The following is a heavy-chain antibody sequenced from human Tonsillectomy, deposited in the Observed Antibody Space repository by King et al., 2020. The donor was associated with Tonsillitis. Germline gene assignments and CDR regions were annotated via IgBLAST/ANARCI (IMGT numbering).Heavy chain of an antibody. CDR2: MSGAGARS. CDR1: GFTFITYA. J-gene: IGHJ6*02. CDR3: AKCPYDFWSGGLYYAMDV. D-gene: IGHD3-3*01. Sequence: VQLVESGGGLVQPGGSLRLSCAASGFTFITYAMTWVRQAPGKGLEWVSVMSGAGARSYHADSVKGRFTISRDNSKNTVYLQMNSLRAEDTAVYYCAKCPYDFWSGGLYYAMDVWGQGTTVTVSS. V-gene: IGHV3-23*04.